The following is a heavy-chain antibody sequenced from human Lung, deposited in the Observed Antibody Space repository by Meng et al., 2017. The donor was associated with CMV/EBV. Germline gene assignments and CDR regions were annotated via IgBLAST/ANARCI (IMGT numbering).Heavy chain of an antibody. CDR3: STIEKEVDY. CDR2: IYHGDKT. CDR1: GFTVSSNY. V-gene: IGHV3-66*01. Sequence: EVQLVESGGDLVQPGGYLRLSCVASGFTVSSNYMHWVRQAPGKGLEWVSVIYHGDKTSYADSVQGRFTVSRDDSKNTVYLQLTNLRVDDTAVYRCSTIEKEVDYWGQGALVTVSS. D-gene: IGHD5-24*01. J-gene: IGHJ4*02.